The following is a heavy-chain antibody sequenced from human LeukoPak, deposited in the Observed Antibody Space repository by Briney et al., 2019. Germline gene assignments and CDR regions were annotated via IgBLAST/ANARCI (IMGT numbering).Heavy chain of an antibody. D-gene: IGHD5-12*01. CDR3: ARQRVRGYSGYNPPDY. CDR1: GGSISSYY. CDR2: IYYSGST. Sequence: PSETLSLTCTVSGGSISSYYWSWIRQPPGKGLEWIGYIYYSGSTNYNPSLKSRVTIPVDTSKNQFSLKLSSVTAADTAVYYCARQRVRGYSGYNPPDYWGQGTLVTVSS. V-gene: IGHV4-59*01. J-gene: IGHJ4*02.